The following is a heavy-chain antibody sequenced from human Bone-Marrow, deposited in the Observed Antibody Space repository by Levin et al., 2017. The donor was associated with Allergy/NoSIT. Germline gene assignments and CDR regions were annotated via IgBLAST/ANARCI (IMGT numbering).Heavy chain of an antibody. V-gene: IGHV3-30*18. CDR1: GFTFSTYG. D-gene: IGHD5-24*01. CDR3: AKDLHSRQDGYHYGADY. J-gene: IGHJ4*02. CDR2: ISYDGSGK. Sequence: GESLKISCAASGFTFSTYGMHWVRQAPGKGLEWVSIISYDGSGKFYGDSVKGRFTISRDNSKNTLSLEMNSLRAEDTAVYYCAKDLHSRQDGYHYGADYWGQGTLVTVSS.